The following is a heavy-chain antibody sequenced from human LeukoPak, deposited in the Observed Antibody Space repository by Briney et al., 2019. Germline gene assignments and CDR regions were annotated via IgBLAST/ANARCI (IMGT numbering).Heavy chain of an antibody. CDR3: ARDRYSPYSSGWDLFDY. V-gene: IGHV3-21*01. Sequence: GGSLRLSCAASGFTFSSYSMNWVRQAPGKGLEWVSSISSSSSYIYYADSVKGRFTNSRDNAKNSLYLQMNSLRAEDTAVYYCARDRYSPYSSGWDLFDYWGQGTLVTVSS. CDR1: GFTFSSYS. CDR2: ISSSSSYI. J-gene: IGHJ4*02. D-gene: IGHD6-19*01.